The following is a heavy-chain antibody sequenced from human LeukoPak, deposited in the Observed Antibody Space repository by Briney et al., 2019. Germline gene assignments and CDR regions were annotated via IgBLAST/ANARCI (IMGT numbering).Heavy chain of an antibody. CDR2: ISYDGSNK. Sequence: QAGGSLRLSCAASGFTFSSYGMHWVRQAPGKGLEWVAVISYDGSNKYYADSVKGRFTISRDNSKNTLYLQMNSLRAEDTAVYYCAKVVAARPDFDYWGQGTLVTVSS. D-gene: IGHD6-6*01. CDR1: GFTFSSYG. V-gene: IGHV3-30*18. CDR3: AKVVAARPDFDY. J-gene: IGHJ4*02.